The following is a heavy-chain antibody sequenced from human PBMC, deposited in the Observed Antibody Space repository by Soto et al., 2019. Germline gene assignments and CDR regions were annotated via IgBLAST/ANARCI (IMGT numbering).Heavy chain of an antibody. D-gene: IGHD4-4*01. Sequence: SLRLSCSASGFTFSSYGIHWVRQAPGKGLEWVAVISYDGSNKYYAGSVKGRFTISRDNSKNTLYLQMNSLRAEDTAVYYCARLTYSNFRFYPWGQGTLVTVSS. CDR3: ARLTYSNFRFYP. J-gene: IGHJ5*02. V-gene: IGHV3-30*03. CDR2: ISYDGSNK. CDR1: GFTFSSYG.